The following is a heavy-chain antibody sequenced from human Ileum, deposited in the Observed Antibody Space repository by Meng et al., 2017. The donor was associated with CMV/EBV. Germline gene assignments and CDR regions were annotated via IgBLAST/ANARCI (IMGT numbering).Heavy chain of an antibody. J-gene: IGHJ4*02. D-gene: IGHD3-10*01. CDR1: GFTVSSNY. CDR3: AKSYGSGSYGIFDY. V-gene: IGHV3-53*01. Sequence: EVELVEPGGDLIQPGGSLRLSCVASGFTVSSNYMTWVRQAPGKGLEWVAVIYGGVTTYYTDSVKGRFTISRDNSKNTVYLQMNSLRAEDTAVYYCAKSYGSGSYGIFDYWGQGTLVTVFS. CDR2: IYGGVTT.